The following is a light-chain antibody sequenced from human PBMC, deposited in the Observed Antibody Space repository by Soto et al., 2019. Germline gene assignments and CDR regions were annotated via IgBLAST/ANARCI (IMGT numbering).Light chain of an antibody. CDR2: RDS. J-gene: IGLJ3*02. CDR1: TSNVESNT. CDR3: VAWDASVNGWV. Sequence: QSVLTQPPSASGTPGQKVSISCSGSTSNVESNTVNWYQQLPGTAPKLVIYRDSKRPSGVPDRFSGSKSGTSASLAISGLHPDDEADYSCVAWDASVNGWVFGGGTKVTVL. V-gene: IGLV1-44*01.